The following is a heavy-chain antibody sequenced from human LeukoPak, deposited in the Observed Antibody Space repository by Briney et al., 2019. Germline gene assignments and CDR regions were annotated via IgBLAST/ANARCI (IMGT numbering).Heavy chain of an antibody. CDR1: GFTFTSYW. Sequence: PGGSLRLSCAASGFTFTSYWMNWVRQAPGKGLEWVANIKQEGSENYYVDSVKGRFTISRDNAKNSLFLQMDNLRADDTAVYYCARGSSGYSGLGYFDYWGQGTLVTVSS. V-gene: IGHV3-7*01. J-gene: IGHJ4*02. CDR3: ARGSSGYSGLGYFDY. D-gene: IGHD5-12*01. CDR2: IKQEGSEN.